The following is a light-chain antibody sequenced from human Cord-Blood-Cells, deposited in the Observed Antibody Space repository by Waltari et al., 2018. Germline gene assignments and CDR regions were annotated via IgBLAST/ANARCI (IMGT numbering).Light chain of an antibody. CDR1: QSVLYSSNNKNY. Sequence: DIVMTQSPDSLAVSLGERATINCKPSQSVLYSSNNKNYLAWYQQKPGQPPKLLIYWASTRETGVPDRFSGSGSGTDFTLTISSLQAEDLAVYYCQQYYSTPWTFGQGTKVEVK. V-gene: IGKV4-1*01. CDR3: QQYYSTPWT. J-gene: IGKJ1*01. CDR2: WAS.